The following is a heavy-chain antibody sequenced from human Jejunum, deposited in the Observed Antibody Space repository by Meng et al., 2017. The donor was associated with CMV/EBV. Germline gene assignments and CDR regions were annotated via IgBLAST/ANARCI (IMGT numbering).Heavy chain of an antibody. D-gene: IGHD3-22*01. CDR3: AKGHRYGSSGNIPNRDGMDV. Sequence: TSGMHWVRQAPGKGLEWVAFIRYDGSNEYYADSVKGRFTISKDKSKNTLYLQMNSLRPEDTAVYFCAKGHRYGSSGNIPNRDGMDVWGQGTTVTVSS. J-gene: IGHJ6*02. CDR1: TSG. V-gene: IGHV3-30*02. CDR2: IRYDGSNE.